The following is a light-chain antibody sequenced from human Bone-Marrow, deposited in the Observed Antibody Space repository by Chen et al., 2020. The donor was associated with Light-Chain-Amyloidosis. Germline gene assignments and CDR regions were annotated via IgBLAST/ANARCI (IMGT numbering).Light chain of an antibody. CDR3: QQYNSYSRT. J-gene: IGKJ1*01. CDR1: ESVSDW. Sequence: DIPMTQSPSTLSASVGDRVIITCRASESVSDWLAWYQQKSGKAPKLLIYKTSSLETGVPSRFSGSGSETEFTLTISSLQPDDFATYYCQQYNSYSRTFGQGTKVEVK. CDR2: KTS. V-gene: IGKV1-5*03.